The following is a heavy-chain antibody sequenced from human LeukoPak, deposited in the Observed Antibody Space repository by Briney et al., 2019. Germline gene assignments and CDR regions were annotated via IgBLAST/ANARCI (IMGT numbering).Heavy chain of an antibody. CDR3: ARVGHKYYDFWSGYYSWFDP. CDR1: GGSVSSGSYY. J-gene: IGHJ5*02. D-gene: IGHD3-3*01. Sequence: KPSETLSLTCTVSGGSVSSGSYYWSWIRQPPGKGLEWIGYIYYSGSTNYNPSLKSRVTISVDTSKNQFSLKLSSVTAADTAVCYCARVGHKYYDFWSGYYSWFDPWGQGTLVTVSS. V-gene: IGHV4-61*01. CDR2: IYYSGST.